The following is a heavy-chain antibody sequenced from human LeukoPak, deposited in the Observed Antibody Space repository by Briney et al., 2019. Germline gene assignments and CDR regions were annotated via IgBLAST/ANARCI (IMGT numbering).Heavy chain of an antibody. D-gene: IGHD5-12*01. Sequence: GGSLRLSCAASGFTFSSYEMNWVRQAPGKGLEWVSYISNSGNTMYYADSVEGRFTISRDNAKNSLYLQMNSLRAEDTAVYYCARVQYSGFDLTGAFDNWGQGTLVTVSS. CDR2: ISNSGNTM. CDR3: ARVQYSGFDLTGAFDN. CDR1: GFTFSSYE. V-gene: IGHV3-48*03. J-gene: IGHJ4*02.